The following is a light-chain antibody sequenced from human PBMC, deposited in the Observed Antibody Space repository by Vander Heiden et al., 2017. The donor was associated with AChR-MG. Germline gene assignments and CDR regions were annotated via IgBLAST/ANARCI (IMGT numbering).Light chain of an antibody. J-gene: IGKJ2*02. V-gene: IGKV1-39*01. CDR3: QQSYSTPRT. Sequence: DIQMTQSPSSLSASVGDRVTITCRASQSISSYLNWYQQKPGKAPKLLIDAASSSESGVPSRVSGSGSGTDFTLTISSLQPEDFATYYCQQSYSTPRTFGQGTKLEIK. CDR1: QSISSY. CDR2: AAS.